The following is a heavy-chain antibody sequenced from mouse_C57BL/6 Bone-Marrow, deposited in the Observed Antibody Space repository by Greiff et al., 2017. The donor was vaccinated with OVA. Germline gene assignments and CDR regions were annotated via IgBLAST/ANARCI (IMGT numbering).Heavy chain of an antibody. V-gene: IGHV1-15*01. J-gene: IGHJ2*01. CDR1: GYTFTDYE. Sequence: QVQLQESGAELVRPGASVTLSCKASGYTFTDYEMHWVKQTPVHGLKWIGAIDPETGGTAYNQKFKGKAILTADKSSSTAYMELRSLTSEDSAVYYCTGRGYFDYWGQGTTRTVSS. CDR3: TGRGYFDY. CDR2: IDPETGGT.